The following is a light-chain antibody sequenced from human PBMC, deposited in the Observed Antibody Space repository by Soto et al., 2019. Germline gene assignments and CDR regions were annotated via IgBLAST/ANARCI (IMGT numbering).Light chain of an antibody. CDR3: QQSYSTPYT. V-gene: IGKV1-39*01. J-gene: IGKJ2*01. Sequence: DIQITQSPSSLSADVRYRVNITCRSSQSISSYLNWYQQKPGKAPKLLIYAASSLQSGVPSRFSGSGSGTDFTLTISSLQTEDFATYYCQQSYSTPYTFGQWTKVDIK. CDR2: AAS. CDR1: QSISSY.